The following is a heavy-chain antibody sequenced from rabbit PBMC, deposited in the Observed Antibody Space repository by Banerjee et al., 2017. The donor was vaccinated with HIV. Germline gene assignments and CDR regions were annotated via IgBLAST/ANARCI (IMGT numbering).Heavy chain of an antibody. CDR3: ARDLAGVIGWNFNL. V-gene: IGHV1S45*01. Sequence: QEQLEESGGDLVKPEGSLTITCTASGFSFSNKYVMCWVRQAPGKGLEWIACINTSSGGYTGYANWAKGRFTISKTSSTTVTLQMTSLTAADTATYLCARDLAGVIGWNFNLWGPGTLVTVS. J-gene: IGHJ4*01. CDR2: INTSSGGYT. D-gene: IGHD4-1*01. CDR1: GFSFSNKYV.